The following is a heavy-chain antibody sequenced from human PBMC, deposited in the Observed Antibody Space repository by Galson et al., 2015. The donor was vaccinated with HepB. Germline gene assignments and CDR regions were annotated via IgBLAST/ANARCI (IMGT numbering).Heavy chain of an antibody. CDR2: VDPIDSYA. Sequence: GAEVKKPGESLRISCQGSGYSFTNYWINWVRLKPGKGLEWMGRVDPIDSYASYSPSFQGHVIISANKSVNTAYLQWSSLKATDTAIYYCARLDTSVSHWGQGTLVTVSS. J-gene: IGHJ1*01. CDR3: ARLDTSVSH. CDR1: GYSFTNYW. V-gene: IGHV5-10-1*01. D-gene: IGHD6-19*01.